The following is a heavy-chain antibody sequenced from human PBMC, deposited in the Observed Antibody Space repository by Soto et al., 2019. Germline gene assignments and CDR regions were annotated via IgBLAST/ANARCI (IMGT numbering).Heavy chain of an antibody. CDR3: ARESEDLTSNFDY. V-gene: IGHV3-21*06. CDR2: ISSTTNYI. CDR1: GFTSDDYA. J-gene: IGHJ4*02. Sequence: GGSLRLSCTFSGFTSDDYALTWVRQAPGKGLEWVSSISSTTNYIYYGDSMKGRFTISRDNAKNSLYLEMNSLRAEDTAVYYCARESEDLTSNFDYWGQGTLVTVSS.